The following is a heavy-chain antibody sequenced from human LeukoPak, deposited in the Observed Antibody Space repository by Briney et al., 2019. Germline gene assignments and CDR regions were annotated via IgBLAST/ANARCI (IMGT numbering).Heavy chain of an antibody. J-gene: IGHJ4*02. CDR3: AKEYSSSWFAPDPFDY. D-gene: IGHD6-13*01. Sequence: PGVSLRLSCAASGFTFSSYAMSWVRQAPGKGLELVSAISGSGGSTYYADSVKGRFTISRDNSKNTLYLQMNSLRAEDTAVYYCAKEYSSSWFAPDPFDYWGQGTLVTVSS. V-gene: IGHV3-23*01. CDR2: ISGSGGST. CDR1: GFTFSSYA.